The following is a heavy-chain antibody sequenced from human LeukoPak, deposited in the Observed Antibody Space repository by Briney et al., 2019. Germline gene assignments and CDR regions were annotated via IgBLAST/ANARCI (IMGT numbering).Heavy chain of an antibody. CDR1: GFTFSSYA. CDR3: AKDEGDSSGYSAFDI. J-gene: IGHJ3*02. CDR2: ISGSGGST. D-gene: IGHD3-22*01. Sequence: GGSLRLSCSASGFTFSSYAMSWVRQAPGKGLEWVSAISGSGGSTYYADSVKGRFTISRDNSKNTLYLQMNSLRAEDTAVYYCAKDEGDSSGYSAFDIWGQGTMVTVSS. V-gene: IGHV3-23*01.